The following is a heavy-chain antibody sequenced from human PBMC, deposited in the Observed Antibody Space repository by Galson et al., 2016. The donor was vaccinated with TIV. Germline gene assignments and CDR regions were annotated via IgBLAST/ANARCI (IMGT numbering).Heavy chain of an antibody. J-gene: IGHJ4*02. D-gene: IGHD4-17*01. CDR2: ISYDGSDQ. Sequence: SLRLSCAASGFTFSDYGMHWARQAPGKGLEWVAVISYDGSDQYYAGSVKGRFNISRDNSKNTLYLQMNSLRSDDTAMYYCAKDPRLYGDYFLHYFDYWGQGTLVTVSS. V-gene: IGHV3-30*18. CDR3: AKDPRLYGDYFLHYFDY. CDR1: GFTFSDYG.